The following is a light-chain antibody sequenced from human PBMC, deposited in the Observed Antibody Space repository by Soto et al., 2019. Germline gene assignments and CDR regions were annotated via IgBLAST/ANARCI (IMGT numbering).Light chain of an antibody. Sequence: DVVMTQSPLSLPVTLGQPASISCRSSQSLMSSDGNIYLNWFHLRPGQSPRRLIYKVSNRDSGXPXRXXGSGSDTDFTLQISRVEAEDVGVYYCMQVTHWPPRTFGQGTKVEIK. CDR2: KVS. CDR1: QSLMSSDGNIY. V-gene: IGKV2-30*01. CDR3: MQVTHWPPRT. J-gene: IGKJ1*01.